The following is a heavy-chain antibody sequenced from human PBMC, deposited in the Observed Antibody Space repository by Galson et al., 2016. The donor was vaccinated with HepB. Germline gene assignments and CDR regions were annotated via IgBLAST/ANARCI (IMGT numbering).Heavy chain of an antibody. CDR3: VRDTPYYDSSAYYDAFDV. Sequence: SLRLSCAASGFTFSSFWMTWVRQVPGKGLEWVANIKRDASETHYVDFVKGRFTISRDNARNSLYLHMNSLRVEDTAVYYCVRDTPYYDSSAYYDAFDVWGQGTTVTVSS. CDR2: IKRDASET. D-gene: IGHD3-22*01. CDR1: GFTFSSFW. V-gene: IGHV3-7*03. J-gene: IGHJ3*01.